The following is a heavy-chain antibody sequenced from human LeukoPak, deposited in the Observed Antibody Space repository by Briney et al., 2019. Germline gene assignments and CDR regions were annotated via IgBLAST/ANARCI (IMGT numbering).Heavy chain of an antibody. V-gene: IGHV3-33*01. Sequence: GRSLRLSCAASGFTFSSYGMHWVRQAPGKGLEWVAVIWYDGSNKYYADSVKGRFTISRDNSKNTLYLQMNNLRAEDTAVFYCAIDTTTSRRGFDYWGQGILVTVSS. J-gene: IGHJ4*02. CDR2: IWYDGSNK. CDR3: AIDTTTSRRGFDY. D-gene: IGHD3-10*01. CDR1: GFTFSSYG.